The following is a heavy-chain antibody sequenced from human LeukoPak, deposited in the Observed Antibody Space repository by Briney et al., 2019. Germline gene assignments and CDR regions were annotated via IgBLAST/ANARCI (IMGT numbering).Heavy chain of an antibody. D-gene: IGHD5-18*01. CDR1: GGSISGYY. CDR2: IYYSGSS. J-gene: IGHJ4*02. Sequence: SQTLSLTCTVSGGSISGYYWGWVRQPPGKGLEWIGYIYYSGSSTHNPSLQSRVTMSVDTPKNQFSLKLRSVTAADTAVYYCARDKQPGDNWGPGTLVTVSS. CDR3: ARDKQPGDN. V-gene: IGHV4-59*01.